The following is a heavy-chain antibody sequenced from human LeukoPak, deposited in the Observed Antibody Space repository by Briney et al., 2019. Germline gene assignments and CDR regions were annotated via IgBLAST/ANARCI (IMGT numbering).Heavy chain of an antibody. V-gene: IGHV1-18*01. CDR3: ARGLQWLVPDAFDI. J-gene: IGHJ3*02. CDR2: ISAYNGNT. D-gene: IGHD6-19*01. Sequence: ASVKVSCKASGYTFTSYGISWVRQAPGQGLEWMGWISAYNGNTNYAQKLQGRVTMTTDTSTSTAYMELRSLKSDDTAVYYCARGLQWLVPDAFDIWGQGTMVTVSS. CDR1: GYTFTSYG.